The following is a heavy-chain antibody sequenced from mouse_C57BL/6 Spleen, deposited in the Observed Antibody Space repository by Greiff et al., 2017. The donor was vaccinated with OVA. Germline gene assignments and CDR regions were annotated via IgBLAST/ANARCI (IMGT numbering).Heavy chain of an antibody. D-gene: IGHD2-3*01. CDR3: AREVDGYYVDY. Sequence: VKLQQSGAELVRPGTSVKVSCKASGYAFTNYLIEWVKQRPGQGLEWIGVINPGSGGTNYNEKFKGKATLTADKSSSTAYMQLSSLTSEDSAVYFCAREVDGYYVDYWGQGTTLTVSS. CDR2: INPGSGGT. J-gene: IGHJ2*01. V-gene: IGHV1-54*01. CDR1: GYAFTNYL.